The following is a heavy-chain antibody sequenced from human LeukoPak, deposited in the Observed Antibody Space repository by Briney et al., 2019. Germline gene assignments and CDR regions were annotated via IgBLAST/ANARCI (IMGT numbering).Heavy chain of an antibody. Sequence: GGSLRLSCAASGFTFSSYWMSWVRQAPGKGLEWVANIKQDGSEKYYVDSVKGRFTISRDNAKNSLYLQMNSLRAEDTAVYYCARGLYSSSPLDAFDIWGQETMVTVSS. CDR1: GFTFSSYW. D-gene: IGHD6-6*01. J-gene: IGHJ3*02. CDR3: ARGLYSSSPLDAFDI. CDR2: IKQDGSEK. V-gene: IGHV3-7*01.